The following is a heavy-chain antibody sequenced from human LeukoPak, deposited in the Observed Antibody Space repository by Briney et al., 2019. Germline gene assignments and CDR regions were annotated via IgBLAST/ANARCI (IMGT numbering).Heavy chain of an antibody. CDR3: AREQWLALQQDKNYSDY. J-gene: IGHJ4*02. D-gene: IGHD6-19*01. V-gene: IGHV3-33*01. CDR2: IWYDGSNK. CDR1: GFPFSSYA. Sequence: GGSLRLSCAASGFPFSSYAMHWVRQAPGKGLEWVAAIWYDGSNKYYADSVKGRFTISRDNSRDTLYLQMNSLRAEDTAVYYCAREQWLALQQDKNYSDYWGQGILATVSS.